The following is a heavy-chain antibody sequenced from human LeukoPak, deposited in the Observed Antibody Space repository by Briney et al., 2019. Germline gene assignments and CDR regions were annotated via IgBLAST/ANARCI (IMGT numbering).Heavy chain of an antibody. V-gene: IGHV5-51*01. Sequence: GESLKISCKGSGYSFTSYWIGWVRQMPGKGLEWMGIIYPGDSDTRYSPSFQGQVTISADKSISTAYLQWSSLKASDTAMYYFARMEGDYYDSSGYYFDYWGQGTLVTVSS. D-gene: IGHD3-22*01. CDR1: GYSFTSYW. J-gene: IGHJ4*02. CDR3: ARMEGDYYDSSGYYFDY. CDR2: IYPGDSDT.